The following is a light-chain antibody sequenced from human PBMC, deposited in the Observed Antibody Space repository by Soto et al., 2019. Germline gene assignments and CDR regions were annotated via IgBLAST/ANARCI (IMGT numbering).Light chain of an antibody. CDR2: SND. CDR3: ATWDVSLSGMV. CDR1: SSNMGSIT. Sequence: QSVLTQPPSASGTPGQRVTISCSRGSSNMGSITVNWYQVLPGTAPKLLIYSNDQRPSGVPDRFSGSKSGTSASLAISGLQAEDEADYFCATWDVSLSGMVFGGGTKVTVL. J-gene: IGLJ3*02. V-gene: IGLV1-44*01.